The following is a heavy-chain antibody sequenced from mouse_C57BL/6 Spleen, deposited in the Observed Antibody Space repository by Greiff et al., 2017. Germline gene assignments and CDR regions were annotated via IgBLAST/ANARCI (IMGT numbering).Heavy chain of an antibody. CDR3: ARERGYDGYPYFDY. Sequence: EVHLVESGGGLVKPGGSLKLSCAASGFTFSSYAMSWVRQTPEKRLEWVATISDGGSYTYYPDNVKGRFTISRDNAKNKLYLQMSHLQSEDTAMYYCARERGYDGYPYFDYWGQGTTLTVSS. CDR1: GFTFSSYA. CDR2: ISDGGSYT. D-gene: IGHD2-3*01. J-gene: IGHJ2*01. V-gene: IGHV5-4*01.